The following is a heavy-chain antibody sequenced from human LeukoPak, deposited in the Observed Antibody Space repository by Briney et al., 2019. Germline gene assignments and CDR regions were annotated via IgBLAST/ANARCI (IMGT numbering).Heavy chain of an antibody. CDR2: ISGSGGST. CDR1: GFTFSSYA. Sequence: GGSLRLSCAASGFTFSSYAMSWVRQAPGKGLEWVSAISGSGGSTYYADSVKGRFTISRDNSKNTLYVQMDSLRAEDTAVYYCARESKESYGSSFYFWGQGTLVTVSS. J-gene: IGHJ4*02. D-gene: IGHD3-10*01. CDR3: ARESKESYGSSFYF. V-gene: IGHV3-23*01.